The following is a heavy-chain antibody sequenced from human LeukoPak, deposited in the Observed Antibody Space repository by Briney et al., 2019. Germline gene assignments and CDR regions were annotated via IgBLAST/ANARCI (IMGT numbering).Heavy chain of an antibody. CDR3: ARVSGVVPYIDY. J-gene: IGHJ4*02. V-gene: IGHV1-2*02. Sequence: ASVKVSCKASGYTFTGYYMHWVRQAPGQGLEWMGWINPNSGGTNYAQKFQGRVTMTRDTSISTAYMELSRLRSDDTAVYYCARVSGVVPYIDYWGQGTLVTVSS. D-gene: IGHD3-3*01. CDR1: GYTFTGYY. CDR2: INPNSGGT.